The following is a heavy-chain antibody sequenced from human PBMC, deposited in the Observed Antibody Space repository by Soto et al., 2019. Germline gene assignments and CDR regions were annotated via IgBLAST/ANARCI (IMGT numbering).Heavy chain of an antibody. Sequence: QVHLVQSGAEVKKPGASVKVSCKASGYTFTSYGNTWVRQAPGQGLEWMGWISAHIGNTDYEQKLQGRVIVTRDTSTTTAYMELMSLRSEDTVVYYCARGRYGDYWGQGALVSVSS. CDR3: ARGRYGDY. CDR1: GYTFTSYG. D-gene: IGHD1-1*01. CDR2: ISAHIGNT. V-gene: IGHV1-18*01. J-gene: IGHJ4*02.